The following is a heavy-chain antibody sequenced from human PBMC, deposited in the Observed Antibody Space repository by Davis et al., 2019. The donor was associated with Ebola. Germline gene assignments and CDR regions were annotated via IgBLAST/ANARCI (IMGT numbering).Heavy chain of an antibody. J-gene: IGHJ6*02. D-gene: IGHD1-1*01. CDR1: GYTFTSYD. Sequence: ASVKVSCKASGYTFTSYDINWVRQATGQGLEWMGWISAYNGNTNYAQKLQGRVTMTTDTSTSTAYMELRSLRSDDTSVYYCARETRNDDVLNYYYGMDVWGQGTTVTVSS. CDR2: ISAYNGNT. CDR3: ARETRNDDVLNYYYGMDV. V-gene: IGHV1-18*01.